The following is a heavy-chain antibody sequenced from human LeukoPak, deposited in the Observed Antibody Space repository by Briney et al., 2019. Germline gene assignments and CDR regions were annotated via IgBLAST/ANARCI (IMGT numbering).Heavy chain of an antibody. Sequence: GGSLRLSCAASGLPFESYSMTWVRQAPGKGLEWVSTISRTSNYIYTADSLKGRFTTSRDNAEKSLSLQMTNVKDDDTAVYYCVTKASVSGVKRYWGQGTLVTVSS. CDR1: GLPFESYS. J-gene: IGHJ4*02. CDR2: ISRTSNYI. CDR3: VTKASVSGVKRY. V-gene: IGHV3-21*01. D-gene: IGHD3-10*01.